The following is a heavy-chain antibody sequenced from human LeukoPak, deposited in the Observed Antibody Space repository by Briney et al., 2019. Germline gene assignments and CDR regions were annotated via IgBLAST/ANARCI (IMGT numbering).Heavy chain of an antibody. V-gene: IGHV1-8*01. CDR2: MNPNSGNT. J-gene: IGHJ6*02. Sequence: ASVKVSRKASGYTFTSYDINWVRQATGQGLEWMGWMNPNSGNTGYAQKFQGRVTMTRNTSISTAYMELSSLRSEDTAVYYCARGPSTDFWSVSIQGYYYYGMDVWGQGTTVTVSS. CDR3: ARGPSTDFWSVSIQGYYYYGMDV. CDR1: GYTFTSYD. D-gene: IGHD3-3*01.